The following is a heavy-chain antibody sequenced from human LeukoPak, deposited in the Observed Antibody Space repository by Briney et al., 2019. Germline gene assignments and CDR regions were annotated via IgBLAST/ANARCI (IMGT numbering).Heavy chain of an antibody. CDR3: ARTDFWSGYYPFDY. J-gene: IGHJ4*02. Sequence: GGSLRLSCAASGFTFSSYAMHWVRQAPGKGLEWVAVILYDGSNKYYADSVKGRFTISRDNSKNTLYLQMNSLRAEDTAVYYCARTDFWSGYYPFDYWGQGTLVTVSS. CDR1: GFTFSSYA. D-gene: IGHD3-3*01. CDR2: ILYDGSNK. V-gene: IGHV3-30-3*01.